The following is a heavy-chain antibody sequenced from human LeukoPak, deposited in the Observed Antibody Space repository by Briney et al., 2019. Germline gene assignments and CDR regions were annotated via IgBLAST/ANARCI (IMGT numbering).Heavy chain of an antibody. D-gene: IGHD3-3*01. V-gene: IGHV4-30-4*08. J-gene: IGHJ6*03. CDR1: GGSISSGDYY. Sequence: TSETLSLTCTVSGGSISSGDYYWSWIRQPPGKGLEWIGYIYYSGSTYYNPSLKSRVTISVDTSKNQFSLKLSSVTAADTAVYYCAREAPSYYDFWSGQTGWGIDYYYMDVWGKGTTVTVSS. CDR2: IYYSGST. CDR3: AREAPSYYDFWSGQTGWGIDYYYMDV.